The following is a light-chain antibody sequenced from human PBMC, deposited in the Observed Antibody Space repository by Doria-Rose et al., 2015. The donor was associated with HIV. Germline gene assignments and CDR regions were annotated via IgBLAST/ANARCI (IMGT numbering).Light chain of an antibody. Sequence: EIVLTQSPGTLSLSPGERATLSCRASQSFSSTYLAWYQQKPGQAPSLLIYDGSARATGIPDRCSASGSGTDVTLTINRLEPEDFALYYCHQYGTSWTFGQGTKVEI. CDR1: QSFSSTY. J-gene: IGKJ1*01. CDR3: HQYGTSWT. CDR2: DGS. V-gene: IGKV3-20*01.